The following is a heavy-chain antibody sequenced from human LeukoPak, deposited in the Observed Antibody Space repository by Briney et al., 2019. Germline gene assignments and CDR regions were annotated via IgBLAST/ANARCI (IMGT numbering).Heavy chain of an antibody. CDR1: GANFSSFA. J-gene: IGHJ5*02. D-gene: IGHD3-9*01. CDR3: ARAVDDILAGYYWGDWFDP. CDR2: IIPNLGSV. V-gene: IGHV1-69*04. Sequence: SVKVSCKASGANFSSFALAWVRQAPGQGLEWMGRIIPNLGSVNYAQNFQGRVTITADKSTNTGFMELSSLRSEDTAVYYCARAVDDILAGYYWGDWFDPWGQGTLVTVSS.